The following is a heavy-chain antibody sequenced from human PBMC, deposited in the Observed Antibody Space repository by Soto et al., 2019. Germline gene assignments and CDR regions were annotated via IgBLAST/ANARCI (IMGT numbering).Heavy chain of an antibody. Sequence: GGSLRLSCAASGFTFSSYGMSWVRQAPGKGLEWVSAISGSGGSTYYADSVKGRFTISRDNSKNTLYLQMNSLRAEDTAVYYCAKDKTLLRFLEWPPSWFDPCGQGTLVTVSS. CDR3: AKDKTLLRFLEWPPSWFDP. D-gene: IGHD3-3*01. CDR2: ISGSGGST. V-gene: IGHV3-23*01. J-gene: IGHJ5*02. CDR1: GFTFSSYG.